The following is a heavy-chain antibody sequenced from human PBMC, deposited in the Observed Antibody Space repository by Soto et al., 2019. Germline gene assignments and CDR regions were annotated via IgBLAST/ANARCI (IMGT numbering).Heavy chain of an antibody. CDR2: IYPGDSDT. CDR1: GYSFTSYW. Sequence: LGESLKISCKGSGYSFTSYWIGWVRQMPGKGLEWMGIIYPGDSDTRYSPSFQGQVTISADKSISTAYLQWSSLKASDTAMYYCARARDYYGSGSGDVWPVYDFDIWGQGTMVTVSS. J-gene: IGHJ3*02. D-gene: IGHD3-10*01. CDR3: ARARDYYGSGSGDVWPVYDFDI. V-gene: IGHV5-51*01.